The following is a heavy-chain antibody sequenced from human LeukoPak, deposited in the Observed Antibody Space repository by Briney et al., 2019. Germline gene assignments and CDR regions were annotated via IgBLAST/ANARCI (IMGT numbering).Heavy chain of an antibody. Sequence: SETLSLTCAVYGGSFSGYYWSWIRQPPGKGLEWIGEINHSVSTNYNPSLKSRVTISVDTSKNQFSLKLSSVAAAGTAVYYCARGPFPYGSGSPRDDYWGQGTLVTVSS. CDR1: GGSFSGYY. D-gene: IGHD3-10*01. V-gene: IGHV4-34*01. J-gene: IGHJ4*02. CDR3: ARGPFPYGSGSPRDDY. CDR2: INHSVST.